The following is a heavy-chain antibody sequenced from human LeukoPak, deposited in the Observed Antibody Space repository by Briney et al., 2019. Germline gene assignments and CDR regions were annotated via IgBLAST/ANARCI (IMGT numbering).Heavy chain of an antibody. V-gene: IGHV3-11*01. CDR1: GFTFSDYY. J-gene: IGHJ4*02. Sequence: PGGSLRLSCAASGFTFSDYYMSWIRQAPGKGLEWVSYISSSGGTIYYADSVKGRFTISRDNAKNSLYLQMNSLRAEDTAVYYCANERYYYDSSGYYHRYYFDYWGQGTLVTVSS. CDR3: ANERYYYDSSGYYHRYYFDY. D-gene: IGHD3-22*01. CDR2: ISSSGGTI.